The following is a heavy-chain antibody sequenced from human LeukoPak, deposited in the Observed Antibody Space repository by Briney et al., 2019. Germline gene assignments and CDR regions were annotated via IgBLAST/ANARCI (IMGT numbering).Heavy chain of an antibody. CDR1: GFTLSHYY. V-gene: IGHV3-11*04. CDR3: ARALRRPNAFDI. Sequence: PGGSLRLSCAASGFTLSHYYMGWIRQAPGKGLEWVSYISSSGSDTYNADSVKGRFTISRDNAKNSLYLQMNSLRAEDTAVYYCARALRRPNAFDIWGQGTMVTVSS. J-gene: IGHJ3*02. CDR2: ISSSGSDT.